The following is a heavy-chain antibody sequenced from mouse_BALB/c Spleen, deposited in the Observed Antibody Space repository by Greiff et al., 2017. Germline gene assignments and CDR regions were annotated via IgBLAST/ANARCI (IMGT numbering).Heavy chain of an antibody. CDR3: ARDTAYYGNYDYWYFDV. CDR2: INSNGGST. Sequence: EVQVVESGGGLVQPGGSLKLSCAASGFTFSSYGMSWVRQTPDKRLELVATINSNGGSTYYPDSVKGRFTISRDNAKNTLYLQMSSLKSEDTAMYYCARDTAYYGNYDYWYFDVWGAGTTVTVSS. J-gene: IGHJ1*01. V-gene: IGHV5-6-3*01. D-gene: IGHD2-10*01. CDR1: GFTFSSYG.